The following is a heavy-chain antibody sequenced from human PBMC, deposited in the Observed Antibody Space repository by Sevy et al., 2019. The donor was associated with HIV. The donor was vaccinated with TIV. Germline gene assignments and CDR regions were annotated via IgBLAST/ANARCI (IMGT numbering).Heavy chain of an antibody. J-gene: IGHJ6*02. D-gene: IGHD3-10*01. Sequence: GGSLRLSCAASGFTFSGSAMHWVRQASGKGLEWVGRIRSKANSYATAYAASVKGRFTISRDDSKNTAYLQMNGLKTEDTAVYYCTRRTYYYGSGSPYYYGMDVWGQGTTITVSS. V-gene: IGHV3-73*01. CDR2: IRSKANSYAT. CDR1: GFTFSGSA. CDR3: TRRTYYYGSGSPYYYGMDV.